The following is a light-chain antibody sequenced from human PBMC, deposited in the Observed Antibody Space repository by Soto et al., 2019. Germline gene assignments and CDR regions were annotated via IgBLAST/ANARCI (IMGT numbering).Light chain of an antibody. CDR2: DTS. J-gene: IGKJ1*01. CDR3: QQYGSSPGT. CDR1: QNVRDTY. V-gene: IGKV3-20*01. Sequence: EIVLTQSPGTLSLSPGERATLSCRASQNVRDTYLACYQQKPRQAPRLLLYDTSNSDTGVPDRISGSGLGTDFAVNISRVEPEDFALYFCQQYGSSPGTFDQGTKVEI.